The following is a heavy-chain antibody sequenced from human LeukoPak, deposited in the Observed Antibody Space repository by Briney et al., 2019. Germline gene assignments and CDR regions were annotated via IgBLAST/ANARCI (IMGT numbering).Heavy chain of an antibody. J-gene: IGHJ4*02. CDR2: INPSGGST. CDR1: GYTFTSYG. CDR3: TTLTGIAVAGVSTGGGY. V-gene: IGHV1-46*03. Sequence: ASVKVSCKASGYTFTSYGISWVRQAPGQGLEWMGIINPSGGSTSYAQKFQGRVTMTRDTSTSTVYMELSSLRSEDTAVYYCTTLTGIAVAGVSTGGGYWGQGTLVTVSS. D-gene: IGHD6-19*01.